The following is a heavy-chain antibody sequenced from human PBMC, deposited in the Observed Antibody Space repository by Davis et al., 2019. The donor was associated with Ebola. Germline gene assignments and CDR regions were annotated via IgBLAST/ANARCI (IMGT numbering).Heavy chain of an antibody. D-gene: IGHD1/OR15-1a*01. Sequence: GGSLRLSCAASGFTFSDYYMSWIRQAPGKGLEWVSYISSSSSYTNYADSVKGRFTISRDNAKNSLYLQMNSLRAEDTAVYYCARDLRITGTIDYWGQGTLVTVSS. CDR3: ARDLRITGTIDY. J-gene: IGHJ4*02. V-gene: IGHV3-11*05. CDR2: ISSSSSYT. CDR1: GFTFSDYY.